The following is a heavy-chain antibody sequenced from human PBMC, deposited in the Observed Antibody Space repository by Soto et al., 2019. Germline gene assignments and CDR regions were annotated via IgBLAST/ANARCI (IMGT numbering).Heavy chain of an antibody. Sequence: PSETLSLTCTVSGGSISSYYWSWIRQPPGKGLEWIGYIYYSGSTNYNPSLKSRVTISVDTSKNQFSLKLSSVTAADTAVYYCAKDEGFRSPVYYWGQGTLVTVSS. V-gene: IGHV4-59*01. CDR3: AKDEGFRSPVYY. CDR1: GGSISSYY. CDR2: IYYSGST. J-gene: IGHJ4*02.